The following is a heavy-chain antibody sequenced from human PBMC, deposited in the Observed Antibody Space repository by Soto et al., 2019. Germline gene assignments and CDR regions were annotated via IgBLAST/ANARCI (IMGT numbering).Heavy chain of an antibody. J-gene: IGHJ5*02. CDR1: GFTFSSYA. V-gene: IGHV3-23*01. CDR3: AKEVPPSSGYSSGWFDP. Sequence: GGSLRLSCAASGFTFSSYAMSWVRQAPGKGLEWVSAISGSGGSTYYAGSVKGRFTISRDNSKNTLYLQMNSLRAEDTAVYYCAKEVPPSSGYSSGWFDPWGQGTLVTVSS. D-gene: IGHD6-25*01. CDR2: ISGSGGST.